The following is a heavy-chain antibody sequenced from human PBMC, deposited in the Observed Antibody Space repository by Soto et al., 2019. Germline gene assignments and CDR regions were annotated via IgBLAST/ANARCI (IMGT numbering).Heavy chain of an antibody. CDR1: GYSFTSYW. J-gene: IGHJ4*02. CDR3: ASRLGYSSGWPFDY. V-gene: IGHV5-51*01. D-gene: IGHD6-19*01. Sequence: HGESLKISCKGSGYSFTSYWIGWVRQMPGKGLEWMGIIYPGDSDTRYSPSFQGQVTISADKSISTVYLQWSSLKATDTAMSYCASRLGYSSGWPFDYCGQRTLVTVST. CDR2: IYPGDSDT.